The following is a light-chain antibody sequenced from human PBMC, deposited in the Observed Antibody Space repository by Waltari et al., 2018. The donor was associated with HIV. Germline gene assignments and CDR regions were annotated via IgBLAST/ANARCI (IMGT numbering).Light chain of an antibody. J-gene: IGLJ3*02. Sequence: QSVLTQPPSVSGAPGQRVTIPCTGSRPHIGAGYDVLWYQQLPITAPKLLIYGNSHRPAGVPELFSGSQAGTSSSLAITVLQAADEADYCCPSYGSSLTTWVFGGGTKLTVL. CDR2: GNS. CDR1: RPHIGAGYD. V-gene: IGLV1-40*01. CDR3: PSYGSSLTTWV.